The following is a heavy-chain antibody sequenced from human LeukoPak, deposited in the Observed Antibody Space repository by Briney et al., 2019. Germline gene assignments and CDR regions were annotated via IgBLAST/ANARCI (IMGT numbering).Heavy chain of an antibody. J-gene: IGHJ4*02. CDR1: GFTFSTYA. D-gene: IGHD1-26*01. V-gene: IGHV3-48*02. CDR2: ISSSSNTI. CDR3: ARGSGRSFDY. Sequence: GGSLRLSCAASGFTFSTYAMNWVRQAPGKGLEWFSYISSSSNTIYYADSVKGRFTISRDNAKNSLYLQMNSLRDEDTAVYYCARGSGRSFDYWGQGTLVTVSS.